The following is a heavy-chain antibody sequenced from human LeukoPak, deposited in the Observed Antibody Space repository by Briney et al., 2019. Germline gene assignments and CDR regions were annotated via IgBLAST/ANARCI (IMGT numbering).Heavy chain of an antibody. CDR3: ARGLSGSYQIDY. D-gene: IGHD1-26*01. V-gene: IGHV4-59*11. CDR1: GVSISTHY. CDR2: IYDSEST. J-gene: IGHJ4*02. Sequence: PSETLSLTCNVSGVSISTHYWSWIRQSPGKGLEWIGCIYDSESTNYNPSLKSRVTISVDTSKNQFSLKLSSVTAADTAVYYCARGLSGSYQIDYWGQGTLVTVSS.